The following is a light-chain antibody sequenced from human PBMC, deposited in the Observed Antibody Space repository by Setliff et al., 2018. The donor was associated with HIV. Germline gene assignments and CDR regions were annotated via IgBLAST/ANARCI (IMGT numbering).Light chain of an antibody. Sequence: QSVLTQPASVSGSPGQSITISCTGTSSDVGGCDYVPWYQQHPGKVPKLMLYEVGNRPSGVSNRFSGSKSGNTASLTISGLQAEDEADYYCCSYTSSTTLVFGTGTKVTVL. V-gene: IGLV2-14*01. CDR1: SSDVGGCDY. CDR2: EVG. J-gene: IGLJ1*01. CDR3: CSYTSSTTLV.